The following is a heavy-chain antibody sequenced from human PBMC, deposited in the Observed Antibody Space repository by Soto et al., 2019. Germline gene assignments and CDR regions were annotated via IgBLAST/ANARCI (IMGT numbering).Heavy chain of an antibody. V-gene: IGHV3-33*01. D-gene: IGHD3-10*01. CDR2: IWYDGSKK. CDR3: ARERNYYVSRSSYGWGDP. CDR1: GFTFSTYG. J-gene: IGHJ5*02. Sequence: QVQLVESGGGVVQPGRCVRLSCAASGFTFSTYGMHWVRQAPGKGLECVAVIWYDGSKKYYAESVKGRFTISRDNSKNTLYLQMNSLRAEDTAVYYCARERNYYVSRSSYGWGDPWGQGTLVTVSS.